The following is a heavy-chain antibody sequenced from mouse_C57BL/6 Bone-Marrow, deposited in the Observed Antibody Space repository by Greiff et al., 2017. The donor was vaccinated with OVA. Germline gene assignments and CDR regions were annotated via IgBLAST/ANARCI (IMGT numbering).Heavy chain of an antibody. Sequence: QVQLQQPGTELVKPGASVKLSCKASGYTFTSYWMHWVKQRPGQGLEWLGNINPCNGGTSYNEKFKSKAKLTVDKYSSKAYMQLSSLTSEDSAVYDCAKIYYGYLDYFDYWGQGTTLTVSS. D-gene: IGHD2-2*01. CDR1: GYTFTSYW. CDR2: INPCNGGT. J-gene: IGHJ2*01. V-gene: IGHV1-53*01. CDR3: AKIYYGYLDYFDY.